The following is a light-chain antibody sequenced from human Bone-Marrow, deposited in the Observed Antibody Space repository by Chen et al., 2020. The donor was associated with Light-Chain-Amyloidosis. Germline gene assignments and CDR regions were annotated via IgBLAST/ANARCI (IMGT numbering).Light chain of an antibody. V-gene: IGLV2-23*02. Sequence: QSALTQPASVSGSPGQSITISSTGNSRYVGSFDLVSWYQQNPGKAPKLIISEVTNRPSGISNRFSGSKSGNTSSLTISGLQAEDEADYYCCSYAGSHLWEFGEGTKLTVL. CDR3: CSYAGSHLWE. CDR2: EVT. CDR1: SRYVGSFDL. J-gene: IGLJ3*02.